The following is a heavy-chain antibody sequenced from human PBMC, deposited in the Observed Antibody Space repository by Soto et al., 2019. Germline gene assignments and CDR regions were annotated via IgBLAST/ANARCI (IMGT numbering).Heavy chain of an antibody. CDR2: INSDGSST. D-gene: IGHD6-6*01. CDR3: AREGDIAARPFDY. CDR1: GFTFSSYW. J-gene: IGHJ4*02. Sequence: EVQLVESGGGLVQPGGSLRLSCAASGFTFSSYWMHWVRQAPGKGLVWVSRINSDGSSTSYAESVKGRFTISRDNAKNPLYLQMNSLRAEDTAVYYCAREGDIAARPFDYWGQGTLVTVSS. V-gene: IGHV3-74*01.